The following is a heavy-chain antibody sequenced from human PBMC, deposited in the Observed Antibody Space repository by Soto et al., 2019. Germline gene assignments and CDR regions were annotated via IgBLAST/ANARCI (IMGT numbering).Heavy chain of an antibody. J-gene: IGHJ4*02. D-gene: IGHD2-15*01. CDR3: ARQVIGHCSGANCSTYFDY. CDR2: IYPGDSDI. V-gene: IGHV5-51*01. CDR1: GYSFTSYW. Sequence: GESLKISCKGSGYSFTSYWIGWVRQMPGKGLEWMGIIYPGDSDIKYSPSFEGQVTFSADKSISTAYLQWSSLKASDTAVYYCARQVIGHCSGANCSTYFDYWGQGTLVTVSS.